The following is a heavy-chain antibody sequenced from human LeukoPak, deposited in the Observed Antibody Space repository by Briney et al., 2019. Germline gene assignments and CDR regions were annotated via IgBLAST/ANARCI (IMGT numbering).Heavy chain of an antibody. J-gene: IGHJ4*02. D-gene: IGHD3-10*01. V-gene: IGHV3-53*01. CDR1: GFTVGSNY. CDR3: AGVELWFGGLLLERDYYFDS. Sequence: GGSLRLSCAASGFTVGSNYMSWVRQAPGKGLEWVSVIYSGGSTYYADSVKGRFTISRDNSKNTPYLQMNSLRAEDTAVYYCAGVELWFGGLLLERDYYFDSWGQGTLVTVSS. CDR2: IYSGGST.